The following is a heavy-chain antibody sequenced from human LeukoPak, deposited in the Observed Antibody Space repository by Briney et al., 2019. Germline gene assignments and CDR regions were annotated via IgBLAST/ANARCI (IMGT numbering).Heavy chain of an antibody. CDR2: IYYSGST. Sequence: PSETLSLTCTVSGGSISSGSYYWSWLRQPPGTGLEWIGYIYYSGSTNYNPSLKSRVTISVDTSKNQFSLKLSSVTAADTAVYYCARESVDTAVGYWGQGTLVTVSS. J-gene: IGHJ4*02. CDR1: GGSISSGSYY. D-gene: IGHD5-18*01. V-gene: IGHV4-61*01. CDR3: ARESVDTAVGY.